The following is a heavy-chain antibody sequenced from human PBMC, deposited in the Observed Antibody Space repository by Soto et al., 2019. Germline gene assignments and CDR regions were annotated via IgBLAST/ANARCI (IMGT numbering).Heavy chain of an antibody. V-gene: IGHV4-30-4*01. J-gene: IGHJ4*02. Sequence: PSETLSLTCTVSGGSVSSGDYYWSWIRQPPGKGLEWIGYIYYSGRSFYNPSLKSRVILSVDTSKNQFSLKLSAMTAADTAVYYCARTSNNHLSYLFDYWGPGSLVTVYS. CDR3: ARTSNNHLSYLFDY. D-gene: IGHD1-20*01. CDR2: IYYSGRS. CDR1: GGSVSSGDYY.